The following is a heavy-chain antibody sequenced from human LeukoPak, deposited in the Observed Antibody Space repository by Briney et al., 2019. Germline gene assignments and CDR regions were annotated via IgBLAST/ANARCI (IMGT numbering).Heavy chain of an antibody. D-gene: IGHD3-9*01. V-gene: IGHV1-2*02. CDR3: ALTNYDILTGYSYPHDDAFDI. J-gene: IGHJ3*02. CDR2: MNPKSGAT. CDR1: GYRFTGYY. Sequence: ASVKVSCKTSGYRFTGYYLHWVRQAPGQGLEWMGWMNPKSGATDYARKFQGRVTMTRDTSISTAYMELNRLRSDDTAVYYCALTNYDILTGYSYPHDDAFDIWGQGTMVTVSS.